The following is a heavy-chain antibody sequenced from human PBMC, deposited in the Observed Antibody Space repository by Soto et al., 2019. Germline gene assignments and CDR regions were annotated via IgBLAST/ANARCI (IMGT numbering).Heavy chain of an antibody. V-gene: IGHV3-23*01. D-gene: IGHD6-6*01. CDR1: GFTFTFSDYA. CDR3: ALHGDKYSTSSYFYYYPMDV. J-gene: IGHJ6*02. Sequence: GGSLRLSCAVSGFTFTFSDYAVSWGRQAPGKGLEWVSGLSGSGGGIYYADSVKGRFSISRDNSKKTLYLQMNSLTAADTAIYYCALHGDKYSTSSYFYYYPMDVWGQGATVTVSS. CDR2: LSGSGGGI.